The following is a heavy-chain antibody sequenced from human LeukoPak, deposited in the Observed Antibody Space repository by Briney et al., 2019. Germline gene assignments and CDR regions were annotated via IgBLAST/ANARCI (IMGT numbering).Heavy chain of an antibody. CDR3: AIASRSNMADYYFDY. V-gene: IGHV3-11*03. J-gene: IGHJ4*02. CDR2: ISSSSSYI. D-gene: IGHD3-3*01. CDR1: GFTFSDYY. Sequence: PGGSLRLSCAASGFTFSDYYMSWVRQAPGKGLEWVSYISSSSSYINYSDSVKGRFTISRDNAKNSLYLQMNSLRAEDTAVCYCAIASRSNMADYYFDYWGQGTLVTVSS.